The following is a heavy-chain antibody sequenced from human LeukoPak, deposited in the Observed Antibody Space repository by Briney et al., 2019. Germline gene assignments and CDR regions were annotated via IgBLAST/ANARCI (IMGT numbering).Heavy chain of an antibody. Sequence: VASVKVSCKASGYTFGAYYMYWVRQAPGQGLEWMGWIRPNSGGTNYTQKFQGRVTMTRDTSISTAYMELSRLRSDDTAVYYCARDPCSSTSCRSNYYYYYMDVWGKGTTVTISS. CDR2: IRPNSGGT. CDR1: GYTFGAYY. CDR3: ARDPCSSTSCRSNYYYYYMDV. J-gene: IGHJ6*03. V-gene: IGHV1-2*02. D-gene: IGHD2-2*01.